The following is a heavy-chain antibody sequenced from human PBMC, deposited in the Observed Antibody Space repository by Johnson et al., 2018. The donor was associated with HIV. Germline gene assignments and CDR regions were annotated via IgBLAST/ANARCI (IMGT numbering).Heavy chain of an antibody. Sequence: VQLVESGGGLVQPGGSLRVSCAASGFTVSSNYMSWVRQAPGQGLEWVSVIDSGGSTYYADSVKGRFTISRDNSKNTLYLQMNSLRDEDTAVYYCARENSSGYHDAFDIWGQGTLVTVSS. V-gene: IGHV3-66*02. CDR1: GFTVSSNY. CDR3: ARENSSGYHDAFDI. CDR2: IDSGGST. J-gene: IGHJ3*02. D-gene: IGHD3-22*01.